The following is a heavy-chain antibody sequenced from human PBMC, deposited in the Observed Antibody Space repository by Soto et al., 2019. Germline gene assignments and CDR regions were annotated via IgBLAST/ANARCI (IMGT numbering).Heavy chain of an antibody. Sequence: SVKVSCKASGGTFSSYAISWVRQAPGQGLEWMGGIIPIFGTANYAQKFQGRVTITADESTSTAYMELSSLRSEDTAVYYCASLIYGDYPSYYYYYGMDVWGQGTTVTVSS. D-gene: IGHD4-17*01. CDR1: GGTFSSYA. V-gene: IGHV1-69*13. CDR2: IIPIFGTA. CDR3: ASLIYGDYPSYYYYYGMDV. J-gene: IGHJ6*02.